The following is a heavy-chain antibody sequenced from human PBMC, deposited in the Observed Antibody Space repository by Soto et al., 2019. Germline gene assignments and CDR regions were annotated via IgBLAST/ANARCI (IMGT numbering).Heavy chain of an antibody. CDR2: MNPNSGNT. CDR3: ARGDIVVVPAAITPSYYYSYMDV. D-gene: IGHD2-2*02. J-gene: IGHJ6*03. Sequence: AASVKVSCKASGYTFTSYDINWVRQATGQGLEWMGWMNPNSGNTGYAQKFQGRVTMTRNTSISTAYMELSSLRSEDTAVYYCARGDIVVVPAAITPSYYYSYMDVWDKGTTVTVSS. CDR1: GYTFTSYD. V-gene: IGHV1-8*01.